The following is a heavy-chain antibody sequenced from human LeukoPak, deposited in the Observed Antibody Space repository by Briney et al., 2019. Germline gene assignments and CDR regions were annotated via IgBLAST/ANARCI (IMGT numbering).Heavy chain of an antibody. J-gene: IGHJ4*02. D-gene: IGHD6-19*01. Sequence: PGGSLRLSCAASGFTFSSYAMHWVRQAPGKGLEWVAVISYDGSNKYYADSVEGRFTISRDNSKNTLYLQMNSLRAEDTAVYYCARAFSGWQRGYYFDYWGQGTLVTVSS. CDR1: GFTFSSYA. CDR3: ARAFSGWQRGYYFDY. V-gene: IGHV3-30-3*01. CDR2: ISYDGSNK.